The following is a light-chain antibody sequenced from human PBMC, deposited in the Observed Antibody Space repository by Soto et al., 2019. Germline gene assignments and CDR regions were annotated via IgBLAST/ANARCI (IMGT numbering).Light chain of an antibody. CDR1: SSDVGGYDY. J-gene: IGLJ1*01. CDR2: EVS. V-gene: IGLV2-14*01. Sequence: QSVLTQPASVSGSPGQSITISCTGTSSDVGGYDYVSWYQHHPGKAPKLLISEVSNRPSGVSTRFSGSKSGNTASLTNSGLQSEDEADYYCTSYTTTSTYVFGTGTKLTVL. CDR3: TSYTTTSTYV.